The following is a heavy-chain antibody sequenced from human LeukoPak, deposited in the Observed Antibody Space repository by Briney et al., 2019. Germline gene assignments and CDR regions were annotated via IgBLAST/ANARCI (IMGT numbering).Heavy chain of an antibody. CDR3: ARGSVVVVPAALAFDI. CDR1: GFTFSSYS. J-gene: IGHJ3*02. CDR2: ISSSSSTI. V-gene: IGHV3-48*04. Sequence: GGSLRLSCAASGFTFSSYSMNWVRQAPGKGLEWVSYISSSSSTIYYADSVKGRFTISRDNAKNSLYLQMNSLRAEDTAVYYCARGSVVVVPAALAFDIWGQGTMVTVSP. D-gene: IGHD2-2*01.